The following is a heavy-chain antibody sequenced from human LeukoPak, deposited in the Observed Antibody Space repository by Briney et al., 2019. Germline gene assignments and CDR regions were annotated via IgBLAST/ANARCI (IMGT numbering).Heavy chain of an antibody. CDR1: GFTFSSYS. V-gene: IGHV3-21*01. Sequence: GGSLRLSCAASGFTFSSYSMNWVRQAPGKGLEWVSSISSSSSYIYYADSVKGRFTISRDNAKNSLYLQMNSLRAEDTAVYYCARDTGLGSSGWYYFDYWGQGTLVTVSS. CDR3: ARDTGLGSSGWYYFDY. D-gene: IGHD6-19*01. J-gene: IGHJ4*02. CDR2: ISSSSSYI.